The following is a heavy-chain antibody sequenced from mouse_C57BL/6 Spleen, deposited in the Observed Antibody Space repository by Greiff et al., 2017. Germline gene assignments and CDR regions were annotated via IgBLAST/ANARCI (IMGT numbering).Heavy chain of an antibody. CDR3: ARRELRLKAMDY. CDR2: IYPGSGST. Sequence: VQLQQPGAELVKPGASVKMSCKASGYTFTSYWITWVKQRPGQGLEWIGDIYPGSGSTNYHEKFKSKATLTVDTSSSTAYMQLSSLTSEDSAVYYCARRELRLKAMDYWGQGTSVTVSS. V-gene: IGHV1-55*01. CDR1: GYTFTSYW. D-gene: IGHD3-2*02. J-gene: IGHJ4*01.